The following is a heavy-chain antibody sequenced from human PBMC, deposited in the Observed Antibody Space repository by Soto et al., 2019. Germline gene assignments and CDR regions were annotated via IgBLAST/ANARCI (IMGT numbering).Heavy chain of an antibody. CDR3: ARDDHSGSQRRYYYYGMDV. J-gene: IGHJ6*02. CDR2: IWYDGSNK. Sequence: GGSLRLSCAASGFTFSSYGMHWVRQAPGKGLEWVAVIWYDGSNKYYADSVKGRFTISRDNSKNTLYLQMNSLRAEDTAVYYCARDDHSGSQRRYYYYGMDVWGQGTTVTVSS. CDR1: GFTFSSYG. D-gene: IGHD1-26*01. V-gene: IGHV3-33*01.